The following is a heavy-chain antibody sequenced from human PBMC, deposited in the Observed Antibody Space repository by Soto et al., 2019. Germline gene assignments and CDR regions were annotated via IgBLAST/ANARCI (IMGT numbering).Heavy chain of an antibody. CDR2: VNADNGNT. V-gene: IGHV1-3*01. CDR3: ARDLGRGWNYVDNLFDP. J-gene: IGHJ5*02. Sequence: ASVKVSCKASGYTFSSYAMHWVRQAPGQRLEWMGWVNADNGNTKYSQKFQDRVTITRDTSASTAYMELSSLGSEDTAVYYCARDLGRGWNYVDNLFDPWGQGTLVTVSS. D-gene: IGHD1-7*01. CDR1: GYTFSSYA.